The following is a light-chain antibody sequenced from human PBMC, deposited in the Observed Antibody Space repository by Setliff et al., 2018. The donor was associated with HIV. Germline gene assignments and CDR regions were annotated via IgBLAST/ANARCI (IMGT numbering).Light chain of an antibody. Sequence: QSVLTQPASVSGSPGQSITISCTGTSSDVGGYNYVSWYQQHPDKAPKLMIYDVTNRPSGVSNRFSGSKSGSTASLTISGLQAGDEAYYYCSSYTSSNTVVFGGGTK. CDR2: DVT. V-gene: IGLV2-14*03. CDR1: SSDVGGYNY. J-gene: IGLJ2*01. CDR3: SSYTSSNTVV.